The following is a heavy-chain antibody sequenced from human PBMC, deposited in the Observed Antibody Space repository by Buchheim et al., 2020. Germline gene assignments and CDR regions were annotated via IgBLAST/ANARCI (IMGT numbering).Heavy chain of an antibody. J-gene: IGHJ4*02. V-gene: IGHV3-30-3*01. D-gene: IGHD2-2*01. Sequence: QVQLVESGGGVVQPGRSLRLSCAASGFTFSSYAMHWVRQAPGKGLEWVAVISYDGSNKYYADSVKGRFTISRDNSKNTLYLQMNSLRAEDTAAYYCARVLVVPAATDYWGQGTL. CDR3: ARVLVVPAATDY. CDR1: GFTFSSYA. CDR2: ISYDGSNK.